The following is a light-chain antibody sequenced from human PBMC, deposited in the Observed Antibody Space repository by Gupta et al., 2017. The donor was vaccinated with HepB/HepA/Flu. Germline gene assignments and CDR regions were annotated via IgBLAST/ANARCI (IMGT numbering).Light chain of an antibody. CDR2: DDS. Sequence: SYVLTQPPSVSVAPGKTARITCGGNNIGSKSVHWYQQKPGQAPVLVVYDDSDRRSGIPERFSGSNSGNTATLTISRVEAGEEADYYCQVWDSSSDHSWVFGGGTKLTVL. J-gene: IGLJ3*02. V-gene: IGLV3-21*03. CDR1: NIGSKS. CDR3: QVWDSSSDHSWV.